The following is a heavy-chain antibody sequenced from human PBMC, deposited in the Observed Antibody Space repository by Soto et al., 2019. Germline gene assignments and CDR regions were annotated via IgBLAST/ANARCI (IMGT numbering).Heavy chain of an antibody. V-gene: IGHV4-30-4*01. CDR3: ARGGYYDFWSGYYANWFDP. CDR2: IYYSGST. D-gene: IGHD3-3*01. J-gene: IGHJ5*02. CDR1: GGSISSGDYY. Sequence: SETLSLTCTVSGGSISSGDYYWSWIRQPPGKGLEWIGYIYYSGSTYYNPSLKSRVTISVDTSKNQFSLKLSSVTAADTAVYYCARGGYYDFWSGYYANWFDPWGQGTLVTVSS.